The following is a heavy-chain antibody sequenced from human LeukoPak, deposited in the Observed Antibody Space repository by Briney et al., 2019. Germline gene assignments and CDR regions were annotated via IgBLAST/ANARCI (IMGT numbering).Heavy chain of an antibody. CDR3: ARVYSGSDY. CDR1: GYTFTRYG. J-gene: IGHJ4*02. V-gene: IGHV1-18*04. D-gene: IGHD5-12*01. Sequence: EASVKVSCKASGYTFTRYGISWVRQAPGQGLEWMGWISAYSGDTKYAQKFQCRVTMTTDTSTSTAYMELRSLRSDDTAVYYCARVYSGSDYWGQGTLVTVSS. CDR2: ISAYSGDT.